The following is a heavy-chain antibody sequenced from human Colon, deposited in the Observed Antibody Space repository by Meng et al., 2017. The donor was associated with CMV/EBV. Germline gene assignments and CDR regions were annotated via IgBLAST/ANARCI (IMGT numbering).Heavy chain of an antibody. J-gene: IGHJ4*02. Sequence: SRRLSGVASGFTFDDYGMHWVRQAPGKGLEWVSGISWNSGNIKYADSVKGRFTISRDNAKNSLYLQMNSLGAEDTALYYCAKDVMSTGPYYFDHWGQGTLVTVSS. CDR2: ISWNSGNI. CDR3: AKDVMSTGPYYFDH. D-gene: IGHD2-8*02. V-gene: IGHV3-9*01. CDR1: GFTFDDYG.